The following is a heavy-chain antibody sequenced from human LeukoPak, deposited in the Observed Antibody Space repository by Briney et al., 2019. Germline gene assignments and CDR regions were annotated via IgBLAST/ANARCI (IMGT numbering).Heavy chain of an antibody. CDR3: ARWGHYYYDSSGYHIDDAFDI. CDR1: GGSFSGYY. J-gene: IGHJ3*02. V-gene: IGHV4-34*01. D-gene: IGHD3-22*01. CDR2: INHSGST. Sequence: SETLSLTCAVYGGSFSGYYWSWIRQPPGKGLEWIGEINHSGSTNYNPSLKSRVTISVDTSKNQFSLKLSSVTAADTAVYYCARWGHYYYDSSGYHIDDAFDIWGQGTMVTVSS.